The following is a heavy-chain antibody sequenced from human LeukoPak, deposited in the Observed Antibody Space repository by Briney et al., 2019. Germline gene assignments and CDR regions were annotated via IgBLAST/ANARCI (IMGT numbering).Heavy chain of an antibody. D-gene: IGHD6-19*01. Sequence: GGSLRLSCAASGFTFSSYAMSWVRQAPGKGLEWVSAISGSGGSTYYADSVKGRFTISRDNSKNTLYLQMNSLRAEDTAVYYCAKGHIDSSGGYNYFDYWGQGTLVTVSS. CDR3: AKGHIDSSGGYNYFDY. J-gene: IGHJ4*02. CDR2: ISGSGGST. CDR1: GFTFSSYA. V-gene: IGHV3-23*01.